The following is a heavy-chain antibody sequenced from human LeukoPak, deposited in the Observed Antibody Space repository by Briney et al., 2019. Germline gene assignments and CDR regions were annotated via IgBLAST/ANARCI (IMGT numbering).Heavy chain of an antibody. V-gene: IGHV3-30*02. CDR2: IRYDGNNQ. CDR3: AKDLSPAMTTVTLFDY. Sequence: GGSLRLSCAASGFTFSSNGMHWVRQAPGKGLEWVAFIRYDGNNQYYADSVKGRFTISRDNSKNTLYLQMNSLRAEDTAVYYCAKDLSPAMTTVTLFDYWGQGTLVTVSS. J-gene: IGHJ4*02. D-gene: IGHD4-17*01. CDR1: GFTFSSNG.